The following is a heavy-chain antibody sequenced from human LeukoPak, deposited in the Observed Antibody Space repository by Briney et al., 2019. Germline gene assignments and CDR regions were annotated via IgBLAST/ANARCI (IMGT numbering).Heavy chain of an antibody. D-gene: IGHD5-18*01. CDR1: GYTFAEDA. CDR2: ITGDGGIT. V-gene: IGHV3-43*02. CDR3: AKVYSGDWYFAL. Sequence: PRGSLRLSCVPPGYTFAEDAMHCARQAQGEGLEWVSLITGDGGITYYADSVKGRFTISRDNSKNSLYLQMNGLRTEDTALYYCAKVYSGDWYFALWARGSLVSV. J-gene: IGHJ2*01.